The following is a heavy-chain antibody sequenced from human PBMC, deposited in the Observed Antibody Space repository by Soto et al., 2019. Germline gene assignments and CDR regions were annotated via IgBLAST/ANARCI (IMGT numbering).Heavy chain of an antibody. J-gene: IGHJ6*02. CDR1: GYTFTSYA. CDR2: INAGNGNT. CDR3: ASSIAAAGSMCGYYYYGMDV. D-gene: IGHD6-13*01. Sequence: QVQLVQSGAEVKKPGASVKVSCKASGYTFTSYAMHWVRQAPGQRLEWMGWINAGNGNTKYSQKFQGRVTITRDTSAGTAYMELSSLRTEDTAVDYCASSIAAAGSMCGYYYYGMDVWGQGTTVTVSS. V-gene: IGHV1-3*01.